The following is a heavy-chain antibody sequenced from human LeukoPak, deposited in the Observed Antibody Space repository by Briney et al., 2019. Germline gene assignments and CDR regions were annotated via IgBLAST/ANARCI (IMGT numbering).Heavy chain of an antibody. CDR1: GYTFTSYY. J-gene: IGHJ4*02. Sequence: SSVKVSCKASGYTFTSYYMHWVRQAPGQGLEWMGIINPSGGSTSYAQKFQGRVTMTRDMSTSTVYMELSSLRSEDTATYYCARGAPTTRIGAGRFDYWGQGSLLTVAS. CDR3: ARGAPTTRIGAGRFDY. D-gene: IGHD5-12*01. CDR2: INPSGGST. V-gene: IGHV1-46*01.